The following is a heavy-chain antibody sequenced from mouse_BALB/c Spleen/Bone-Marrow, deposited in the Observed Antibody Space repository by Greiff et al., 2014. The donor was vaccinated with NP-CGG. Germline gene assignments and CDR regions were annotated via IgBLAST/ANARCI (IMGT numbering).Heavy chain of an antibody. CDR3: ARRLLYYFDY. J-gene: IGHJ2*01. D-gene: IGHD1-2*01. V-gene: IGHV1-9*01. CDR1: GYTFSSYW. Sequence: VQLQQSGAELMKPGASVKISCKATGYTFSSYWIEWVKQRPGHGLEWIGEILPGSGNTNYNENFKGKATFTADTSSNTAYMQLSSLTFEDSAVYYCARRLLYYFDYWGQGTTLTVSS. CDR2: ILPGSGNT.